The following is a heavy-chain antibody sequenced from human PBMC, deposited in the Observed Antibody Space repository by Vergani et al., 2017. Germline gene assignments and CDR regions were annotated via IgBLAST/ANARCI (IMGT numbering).Heavy chain of an antibody. V-gene: IGHV1-2*02. J-gene: IGHJ4*02. Sequence: QVQLVQSGAEVKKPGASVKVSCKASGYTFTGYYMHWVRQAPGQGLEWMGWINPNSGGTNYAQKFQGRVTITADESTSTAYMELSSLRSEDTAVYYCACQQRIAVAGLDYWGQGTLVTVSS. D-gene: IGHD6-19*01. CDR2: INPNSGGT. CDR1: GYTFTGYY. CDR3: ACQQRIAVAGLDY.